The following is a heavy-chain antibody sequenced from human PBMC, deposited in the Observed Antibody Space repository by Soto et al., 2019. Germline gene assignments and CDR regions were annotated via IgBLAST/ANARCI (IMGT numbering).Heavy chain of an antibody. CDR3: ARDDHMEMATMPLGY. V-gene: IGHV1-3*01. D-gene: IGHD5-12*01. CDR2: INAGNGNT. CDR1: GYTFTRYA. J-gene: IGHJ4*02. Sequence: ASVKVSCKASGYTFTRYAMHWVRQAPEQRLEWMGWINAGNGNTKYSQKFQGRVTITADESTSTAYMELSSLRSEDTAVYYCARDDHMEMATMPLGYWGQGTLVPVSS.